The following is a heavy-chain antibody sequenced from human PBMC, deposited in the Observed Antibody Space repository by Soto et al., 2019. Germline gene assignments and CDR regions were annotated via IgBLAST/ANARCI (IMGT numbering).Heavy chain of an antibody. V-gene: IGHV1-3*01. Sequence: QVQLVQSGAEVKKPGASVKVSCKASGYTFATYAIHWVRQAPGQGLEWMGWINPATGNTEYSEKFQDRVTITRDTSASTAYMELRGLRPEDTAVYYCARRYKSAGWLEPWGQGTLVTVSS. CDR2: INPATGNT. J-gene: IGHJ5*02. CDR3: ARRYKSAGWLEP. CDR1: GYTFATYA. D-gene: IGHD1-1*01.